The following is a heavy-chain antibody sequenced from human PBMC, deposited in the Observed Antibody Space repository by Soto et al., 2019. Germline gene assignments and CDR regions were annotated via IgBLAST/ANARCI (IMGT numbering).Heavy chain of an antibody. D-gene: IGHD2-8*01. J-gene: IGHJ4*02. CDR3: ARYNSYAIDY. CDR1: GTSSSSDD. V-gene: IGHV4-59*01. Sequence: SETLSLTCTVSGTSSSSDDWSCVRQPPGKGLEWIANIHYSGTTNYNPSLARRVTLSVDTSKNQFSLKMTSVTAADRAMYFCARYNSYAIDYWARGTLVPVSS. CDR2: IHYSGTT.